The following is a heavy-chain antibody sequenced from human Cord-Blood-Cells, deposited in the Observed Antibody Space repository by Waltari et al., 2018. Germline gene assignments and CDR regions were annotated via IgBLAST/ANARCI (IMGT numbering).Heavy chain of an antibody. V-gene: IGHV4-34*01. CDR3: ARRAAAIY. CDR1: GGSFSGYY. D-gene: IGHD2-2*01. CDR2: INHSGST. J-gene: IGHJ4*02. Sequence: QVQLQQWGAGLLKPSETLSLTCAVYGGSFSGYYWSWIRQPPGKGLEWIGEINHSGSTNYNPSLKRRVTISVDTSKNQFSLKLSSVTAADTAVYYCARRAAAIYWGQGTLVTVSS.